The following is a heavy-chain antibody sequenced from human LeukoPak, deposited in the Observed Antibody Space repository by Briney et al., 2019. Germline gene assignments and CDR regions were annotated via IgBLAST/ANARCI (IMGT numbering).Heavy chain of an antibody. CDR3: ARDSPNEGILWWSIDY. J-gene: IGHJ4*02. Sequence: ASVKVSCKASGYTFTSYYMHWVRQAPGQGLEWMGIINPSGGSTSYAQKFQGRVTMTRDTSTSTVYMELSSLRSEDTAVYYCARDSPNEGILWWSIDYWGQGTLVTVSS. CDR1: GYTFTSYY. V-gene: IGHV1-46*01. D-gene: IGHD2-21*01. CDR2: INPSGGST.